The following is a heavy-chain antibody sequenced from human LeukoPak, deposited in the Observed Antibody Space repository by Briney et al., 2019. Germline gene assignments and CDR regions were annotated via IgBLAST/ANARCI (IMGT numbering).Heavy chain of an antibody. Sequence: GGSLRLSCATSTFTFSSYTMNWVRQAPGKGLEWVSSISPSGNSKYHADSVKGRFTISRDNAENSLYMQMNSLRAEDTAVYYCAKVEEDYYDSSGYPRYFDYWGQGTLVTVSS. V-gene: IGHV3-21*04. CDR2: ISPSGNSK. CDR3: AKVEEDYYDSSGYPRYFDY. D-gene: IGHD3-22*01. CDR1: TFTFSSYT. J-gene: IGHJ4*02.